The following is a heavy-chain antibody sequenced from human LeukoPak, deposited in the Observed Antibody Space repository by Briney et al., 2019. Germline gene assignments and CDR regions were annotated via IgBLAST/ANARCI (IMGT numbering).Heavy chain of an antibody. CDR1: GFTFNRYW. J-gene: IGHJ4*02. Sequence: GGSLSLSCAASGFTFNRYWMSWVRQAPGKGLEWVSSMTTTSSYIYYADSVQGRFTISRDNAKNSLYLQMNSLRAEDTALSYCARLAGFAIAAAATDYWGQGTLVTVSS. CDR2: MTTTSSYI. V-gene: IGHV3-21*01. D-gene: IGHD6-13*01. CDR3: ARLAGFAIAAAATDY.